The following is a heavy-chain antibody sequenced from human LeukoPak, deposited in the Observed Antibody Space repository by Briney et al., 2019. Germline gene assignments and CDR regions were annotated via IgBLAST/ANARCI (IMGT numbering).Heavy chain of an antibody. Sequence: PGGSLRLSCAASGFTSSTYAMTWVRQAPGKGLEWVSAIGPSCRSTYYADSVRGRFTISRDNSKNTLSLQIHSLSAENTAIYYCAKDPRVRGSTYDYWGQGTLVTVSS. CDR1: GFTSSTYA. J-gene: IGHJ4*02. D-gene: IGHD3-10*01. V-gene: IGHV3-23*01. CDR3: AKDPRVRGSTYDY. CDR2: IGPSCRST.